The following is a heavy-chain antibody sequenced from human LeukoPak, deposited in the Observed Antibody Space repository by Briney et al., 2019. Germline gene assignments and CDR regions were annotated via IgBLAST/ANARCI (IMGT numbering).Heavy chain of an antibody. CDR3: AQVLTEAPNWFDP. J-gene: IGHJ5*02. CDR1: GGTFSSYA. D-gene: IGHD4-11*01. V-gene: IGHV1-69*04. CDR2: IIPILGIA. Sequence: GSSVKVSCKASGGTFSSYAISWVRQAPGQGLEWMGRIIPILGIANYAQKFQGRVTITADKSTSTAYMELSSLRSEDTAVYYCAQVLTEAPNWFDPWGQGTLVTVS.